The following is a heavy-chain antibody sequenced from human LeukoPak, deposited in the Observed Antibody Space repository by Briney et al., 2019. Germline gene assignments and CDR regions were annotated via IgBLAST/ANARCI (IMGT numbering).Heavy chain of an antibody. D-gene: IGHD3-22*01. J-gene: IGHJ4*02. Sequence: PGGSLRLSCAASGFTFSSYAMSWVRQAPGKGLEWVSAISGSGGSTYYADSVKGRFTISRDNSKNTLYRQMNSLRAEDTAVYYCAKNQYYYDSAADYWGQGTLVTVSS. CDR1: GFTFSSYA. V-gene: IGHV3-23*01. CDR3: AKNQYYYDSAADY. CDR2: ISGSGGST.